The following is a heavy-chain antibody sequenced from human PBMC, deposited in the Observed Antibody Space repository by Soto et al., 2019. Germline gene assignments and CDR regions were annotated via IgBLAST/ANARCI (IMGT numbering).Heavy chain of an antibody. CDR2: IYYSENT. Sequence: QLQLQESGPGLVKPSETLSLTCTVSGDSISSSSNHWGWIRQPPGQGLEWIGNIYYSENTYYNPSLKSRVTISVDTSKNQFSLRLTSVTAADTAVYYCATHPPYGPLDYWGQGTLVTVSS. J-gene: IGHJ4*02. V-gene: IGHV4-39*01. CDR1: GDSISSSSNH. D-gene: IGHD4-17*01. CDR3: ATHPPYGPLDY.